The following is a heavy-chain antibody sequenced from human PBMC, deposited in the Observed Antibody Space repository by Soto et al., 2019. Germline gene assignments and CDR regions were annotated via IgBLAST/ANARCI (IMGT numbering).Heavy chain of an antibody. CDR2: INHLETT. V-gene: IGHV4-30-2*01. CDR1: GASITYGGYS. Sequence: QLQLHESGSGLVKSSQTLSLTCTVSGASITYGGYSWSWIRQTPGKGLEWIGYINHLETTFYNPSFESRLTLSIDRAKNQFSLNLHSMSAADRAVYFCARGGGSDSFDYWGQGILVTVSS. J-gene: IGHJ4*02. D-gene: IGHD1-26*01. CDR3: ARGGGSDSFDY.